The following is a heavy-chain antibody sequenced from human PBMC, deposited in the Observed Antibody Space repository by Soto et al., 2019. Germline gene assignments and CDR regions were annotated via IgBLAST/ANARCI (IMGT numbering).Heavy chain of an antibody. D-gene: IGHD3-3*01. CDR2: ISYDGNNK. Sequence: PGGSLRLSCAASGFTFSTYAMHWVRQAPGKGLEWVTIISYDGNNKYYAEFVQGRFTISRDNSKSTLYLQMNSLTAEDTAMYYCARDQGSLEWSLWYFYGMDVWGQGTTVTSP. CDR1: GFTFSTYA. J-gene: IGHJ6*02. CDR3: ARDQGSLEWSLWYFYGMDV. V-gene: IGHV3-30-3*01.